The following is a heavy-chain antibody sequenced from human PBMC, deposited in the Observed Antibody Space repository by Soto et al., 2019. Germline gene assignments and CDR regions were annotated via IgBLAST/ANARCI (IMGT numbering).Heavy chain of an antibody. D-gene: IGHD1-7*01. V-gene: IGHV3-23*01. J-gene: IGHJ4*02. CDR2: ISASGTAT. Sequence: GGSLRLSCAASGSSINSYAMTWVRQAPGKGLEWVSLISASGTATYYADSVKGRFTMSRDNSKNMIYLQMNSLRAEDTAVYFCAKDLRLELRGGDYWGQGTLVTVSS. CDR1: GSSINSYA. CDR3: AKDLRLELRGGDY.